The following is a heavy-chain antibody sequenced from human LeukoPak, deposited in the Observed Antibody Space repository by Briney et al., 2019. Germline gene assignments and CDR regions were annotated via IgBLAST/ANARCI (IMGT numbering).Heavy chain of an antibody. V-gene: IGHV4-34*01. Sequence: SETLSLTCAVYGGXXSGYYWSWIRXXPGKXLEWIGEINHSGSTNYNPSLKSRVTISVDTSKNQFSLKLSSVTAADTAVYYCAXXNSXGYEDDYFDYWGQGTLVTVSS. J-gene: IGHJ4*02. CDR1: GGXXSGYY. CDR3: AXXNSXGYEDDYFDY. D-gene: IGHD5-18*01. CDR2: INHSGST.